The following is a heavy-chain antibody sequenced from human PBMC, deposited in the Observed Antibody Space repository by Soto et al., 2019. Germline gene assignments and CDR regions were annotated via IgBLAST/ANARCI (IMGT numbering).Heavy chain of an antibody. CDR2: ISHDGSNK. J-gene: IGHJ6*02. D-gene: IGHD2-2*01. CDR1: GFTFSSFG. Sequence: PGGSLRLSCAASGFTFSSFGMHWVRQAPGKGLEWVAVISHDGSNKYYADSVKGRFTISRDTSKSTLFLQMDSLSPEDTAVYYCVKDQSSSRRYGMDVWGQGTTVTVSS. V-gene: IGHV3-30*18. CDR3: VKDQSSSRRYGMDV.